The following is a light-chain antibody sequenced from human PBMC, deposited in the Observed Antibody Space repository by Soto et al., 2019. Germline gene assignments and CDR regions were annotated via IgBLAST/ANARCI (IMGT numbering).Light chain of an antibody. Sequence: EMVMTQSPATLSVSPGERATLSCRASQSVSSNLAWYQQKPGQAPRLLINGASTRATGIPARFSGSGSGTESSLTIRSLQSEDFAVYYCQQYSDWPPTFGQGTKVDIK. V-gene: IGKV3-15*01. CDR2: GAS. CDR1: QSVSSN. J-gene: IGKJ1*01. CDR3: QQYSDWPPT.